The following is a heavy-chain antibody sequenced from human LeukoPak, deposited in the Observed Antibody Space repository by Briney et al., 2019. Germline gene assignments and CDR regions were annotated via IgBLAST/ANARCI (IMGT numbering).Heavy chain of an antibody. D-gene: IGHD2-2*01. CDR3: ARGTYIEVVPAATANAGLDY. CDR2: IYYSGST. J-gene: IGHJ4*02. Sequence: SQTLSLTCTVSGGSISSGGYYWSWIRQHPGKGLEWIGYIYYSGSTYYNPSLKSRVTISVDTSKNQFSLKLSSVTAADTAVYYCARGTYIEVVPAATANAGLDYWGQGTLVTVSS. V-gene: IGHV4-31*03. CDR1: GGSISSGGYY.